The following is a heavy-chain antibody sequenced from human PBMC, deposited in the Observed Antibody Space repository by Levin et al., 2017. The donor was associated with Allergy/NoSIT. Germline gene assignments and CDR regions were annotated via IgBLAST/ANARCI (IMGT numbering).Heavy chain of an antibody. CDR2: ISAYNANT. Sequence: GESLKISCKASGYTFTSYGISWVRQAPGHGLEWMGWISAYNANTNYAQKLQGRVTMTTDPPTSTAYMELRSLRSDDTAVYYCARGDVYSSGWYGDYYYAMDVWGQGTTVTVSS. J-gene: IGHJ6*02. D-gene: IGHD6-19*01. CDR3: ARGDVYSSGWYGDYYYAMDV. CDR1: GYTFTSYG. V-gene: IGHV1-18*01.